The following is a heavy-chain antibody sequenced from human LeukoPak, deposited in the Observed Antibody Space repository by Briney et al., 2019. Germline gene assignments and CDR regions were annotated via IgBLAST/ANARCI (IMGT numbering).Heavy chain of an antibody. V-gene: IGHV1-69*04. D-gene: IGHD3-10*01. CDR3: AREFKVDYYGSGQPPDY. Sequence: GASVKVSCKASGGTFSSYAISWVRQAPGQGLEWMGRIIPILGIANYAQKFQGRVTITADKSTSTAYMELSSLRSEDTAVYYCAREFKVDYYGSGQPPDYWGQGTLVTVSS. CDR2: IIPILGIA. CDR1: GGTFSSYA. J-gene: IGHJ4*02.